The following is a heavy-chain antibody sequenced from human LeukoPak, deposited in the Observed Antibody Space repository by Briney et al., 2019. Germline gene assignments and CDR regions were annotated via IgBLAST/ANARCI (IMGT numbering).Heavy chain of an antibody. CDR2: IIGSGGST. CDR3: AKRSGYSGGWSDY. D-gene: IGHD6-19*01. J-gene: IGHJ4*02. CDR1: GFTFSSYA. V-gene: IGHV3-23*01. Sequence: PGGSLRLSCAASGFTFSSYAMSWVRQAPGKGLEWVSTIIGSGGSTNYADSVRGRFTISRDNSKNTLYLQMNSLRAEDTAVYHCAKRSGYSGGWSDYWGQGTLVTVSS.